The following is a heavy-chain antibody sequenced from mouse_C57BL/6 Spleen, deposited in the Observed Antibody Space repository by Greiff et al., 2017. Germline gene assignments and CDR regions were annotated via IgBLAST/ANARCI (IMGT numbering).Heavy chain of an antibody. CDR3: ARVEVYYGYSVLDY. J-gene: IGHJ2*01. CDR1: GYTFTGYT. CDR2: FYPGSGSI. D-gene: IGHD2-2*01. V-gene: IGHV1-62-2*01. Sequence: QVQLQQSGAELARPGASVKLSCKASGYTFTGYTINWVKQRSGQGLEWIGWFYPGSGSIKYNEKFKDKATLTAYKSSSTVYMELSRLTSEDSAVYFCARVEVYYGYSVLDYWGQGTTLTVSS.